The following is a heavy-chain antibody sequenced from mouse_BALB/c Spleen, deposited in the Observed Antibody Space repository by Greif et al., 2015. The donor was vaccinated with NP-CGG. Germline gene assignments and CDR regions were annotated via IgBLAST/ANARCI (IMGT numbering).Heavy chain of an antibody. J-gene: IGHJ2*02. V-gene: IGHV1-7*01. D-gene: IGHD2-10*02. CDR2: INPSTGYT. CDR3: ARKYGNYLDY. Sequence: QVQLQQSGAELAKPGASVKMSCKASGYTFTSYWMHWVKQRPGQGLEWIGYINPSTGYTEYTQKFKDKSTLTADKSSSTCYMQLQRRIAEYYAVYFCARKYGNYLDYWGQGTSLTVSS. CDR1: GYTFTSYW.